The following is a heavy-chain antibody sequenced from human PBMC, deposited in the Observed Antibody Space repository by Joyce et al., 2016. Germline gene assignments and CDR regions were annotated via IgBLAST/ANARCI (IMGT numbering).Heavy chain of an antibody. Sequence: EMQLVESGGGLVQSGGSLRLSCAASGFTFGNYWMSWVRQAPGKGLEGVANIKKDGIENNYVDSVKGRFTISRDNAKKSLYLQMNSLRAEDTAVYYCARGGGTGWYVGATWGQGTLVTVSS. CDR3: ARGGGTGWYVGAT. J-gene: IGHJ4*02. CDR1: GFTFGNYW. CDR2: IKKDGIEN. D-gene: IGHD6-19*01. V-gene: IGHV3-7*03.